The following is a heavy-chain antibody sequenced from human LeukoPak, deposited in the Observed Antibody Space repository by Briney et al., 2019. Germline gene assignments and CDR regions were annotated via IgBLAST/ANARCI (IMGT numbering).Heavy chain of an antibody. Sequence: GGSLRLSCAASGFTFSSYSMNWVRQAPGKGLEWVAVIWYDGSNKYYADSVKGRFTISRDNAKNSLYLQMNSLRAEDTAVYYCARSTTGTTRPLSDYWGQGTLVTVSS. D-gene: IGHD1-1*01. CDR1: GFTFSSYS. CDR3: ARSTTGTTRPLSDY. J-gene: IGHJ4*02. V-gene: IGHV3-33*08. CDR2: IWYDGSNK.